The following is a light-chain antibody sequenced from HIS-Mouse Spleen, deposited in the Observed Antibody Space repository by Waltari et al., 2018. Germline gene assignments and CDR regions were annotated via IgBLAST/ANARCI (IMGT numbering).Light chain of an antibody. Sequence: EIVMTQSPATLPVSPGERATLSCRASQSVSSNIAWYQQKPGQAPMLLIYGASTRATGIPARFSGSGSGTEFTLTISSMQSEDFAVYYCQQYNNWPPWTFGQGTKVEIK. CDR1: QSVSSN. CDR2: GAS. CDR3: QQYNNWPPWT. J-gene: IGKJ1*01. V-gene: IGKV3-15*01.